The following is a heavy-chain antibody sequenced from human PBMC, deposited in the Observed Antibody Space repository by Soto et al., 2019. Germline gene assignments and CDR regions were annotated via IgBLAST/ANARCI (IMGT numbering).Heavy chain of an antibody. CDR3: AREGELRFLEWSIHTWFDP. D-gene: IGHD3-3*01. V-gene: IGHV1-18*01. Sequence: QVQLVQSGAEVKKPGASVKVSCKASGYTFTSYGISWVRQAPGQGLEWMGWISAYNGNTNYAQKLQGRVTRTTDTSPSTAYMELRSLRSDDTAVYYCAREGELRFLEWSIHTWFDPWGQGTLVTVSS. CDR1: GYTFTSYG. CDR2: ISAYNGNT. J-gene: IGHJ5*02.